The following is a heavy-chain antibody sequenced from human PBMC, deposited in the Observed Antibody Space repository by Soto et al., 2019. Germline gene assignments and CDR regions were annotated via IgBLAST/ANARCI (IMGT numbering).Heavy chain of an antibody. CDR2: IYYSGST. CDR3: ARESSVAGFDY. J-gene: IGHJ4*02. D-gene: IGHD6-19*01. Sequence: PSETLSLTCLFSCGSISSGDYYFSGIRQPPGKGLEWIGYIYYSGSTYYNPSLKSRVTISVDTSKNQFSLKLSSVTAADTAVYYCARESSVAGFDYWGQGTLVTVSS. CDR1: CGSISSGDYY. V-gene: IGHV4-30-4*01.